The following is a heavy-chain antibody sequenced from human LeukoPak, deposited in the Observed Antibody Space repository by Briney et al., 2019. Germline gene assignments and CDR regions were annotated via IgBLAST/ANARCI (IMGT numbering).Heavy chain of an antibody. CDR3: ARDVISRQMITLGLGF. V-gene: IGHV3-30*03. CDR2: ISYDGSKR. Sequence: GGSLRLSCVTSGFTFNSYGFYWVRQAPGKGLEWVAVISYDGSKRYYADSVKGRFTISRDTSNKTAYLEMNSLRVDDTVVYYCARDVISRQMITLGLGFWGQGTLVTVSS. CDR1: GFTFNSYG. D-gene: IGHD1-20*01. J-gene: IGHJ4*02.